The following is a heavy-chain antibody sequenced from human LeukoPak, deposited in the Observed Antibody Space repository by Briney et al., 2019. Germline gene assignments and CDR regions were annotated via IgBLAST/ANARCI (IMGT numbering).Heavy chain of an antibody. V-gene: IGHV3-30*18. Sequence: GGSLRLSCAASGFTFSNAWMSWVRQAPGKGLEWVAGISYDGGNNYYADSVKGRLTISRDNSKNTLYLQMNSLRDEDTAVYYCAKRGSSSPHSFDYWGQGTLVTVSS. CDR1: GFTFSNAW. CDR2: ISYDGGNN. CDR3: AKRGSSSPHSFDY. D-gene: IGHD2-2*01. J-gene: IGHJ4*02.